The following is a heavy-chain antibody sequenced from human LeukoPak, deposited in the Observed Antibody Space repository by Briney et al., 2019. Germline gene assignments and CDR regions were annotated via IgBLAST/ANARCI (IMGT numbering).Heavy chain of an antibody. J-gene: IGHJ4*02. CDR1: GGSISSYY. CDR2: IYTSGST. CDR3: AREDGYDFTGYFDY. D-gene: IGHD5-24*01. Sequence: SSETLSLTCTVSGGSISSYYWSWIRQPAGKGLEWIGRIYTSGSTNYNPPLKSRVTMSVDTSKNQFSLKLSSVTAADTAVYYCAREDGYDFTGYFDYWGQGTLVTVSS. V-gene: IGHV4-4*07.